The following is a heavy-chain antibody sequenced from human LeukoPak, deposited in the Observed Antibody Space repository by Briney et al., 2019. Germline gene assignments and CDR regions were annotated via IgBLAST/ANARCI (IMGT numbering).Heavy chain of an antibody. CDR2: ISGGGGST. D-gene: IGHD1-26*01. CDR1: GFIVSSNN. Sequence: GGSLRLSCAASGFIVSSNNMNWVRQAPGKGLEWVSTISGGGGSTYYADSVKGRFTISGDNSKNTLYLQVNSLRAEDTAVYYCAKGGKWDVTPFDYWGQGTLVTVSS. J-gene: IGHJ4*02. V-gene: IGHV3-23*01. CDR3: AKGGKWDVTPFDY.